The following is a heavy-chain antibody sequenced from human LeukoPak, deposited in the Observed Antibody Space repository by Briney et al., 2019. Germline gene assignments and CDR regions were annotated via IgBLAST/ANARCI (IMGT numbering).Heavy chain of an antibody. J-gene: IGHJ4*02. CDR3: AKDALITMIVVPPDY. D-gene: IGHD3-22*01. Sequence: GGSLRLSCAASGFTFSSYGMHWVRQAPGKGLEWVAVISYDGSNKYYADSVKGRFTISRDNSKNTLYLQMNSLRAEDTAVYYCAKDALITMIVVPPDYWGQGTLVTVSS. CDR1: GFTFSSYG. CDR2: ISYDGSNK. V-gene: IGHV3-30*18.